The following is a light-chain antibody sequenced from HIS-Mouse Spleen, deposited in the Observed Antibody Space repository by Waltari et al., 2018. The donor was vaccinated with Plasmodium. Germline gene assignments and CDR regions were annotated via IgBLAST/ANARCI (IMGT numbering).Light chain of an antibody. CDR3: QQYNNWSFT. J-gene: IGKJ3*01. V-gene: IGKV3-15*01. CDR2: GAS. CDR1: QSVSSN. Sequence: EIVMTQSPATLSVSPGERATLSCRASQSVSSNLAGDQQKPGQAPRLLIYGASTRATGIPARFSGSGSATEFTLTISSLQSEDFAVYYCQQYNNWSFTFGPGTKVDIK.